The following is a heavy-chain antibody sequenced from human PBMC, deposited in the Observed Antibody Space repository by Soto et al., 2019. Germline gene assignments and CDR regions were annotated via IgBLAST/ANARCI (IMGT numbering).Heavy chain of an antibody. V-gene: IGHV3-30*02. D-gene: IGHD5-18*01. CDR3: AKLVGRGYSYGYDGYYYGMDV. Sequence: GGSLRLSCAASGFTFSSYGMHWVRQAPGKGLEWVAFISNDGSNKYYADSVKGRFTISRDNSKNTLYLQMNSLRAEDTAVYYCAKLVGRGYSYGYDGYYYGMDVWGQGTTVTVSS. CDR1: GFTFSSYG. J-gene: IGHJ6*02. CDR2: ISNDGSNK.